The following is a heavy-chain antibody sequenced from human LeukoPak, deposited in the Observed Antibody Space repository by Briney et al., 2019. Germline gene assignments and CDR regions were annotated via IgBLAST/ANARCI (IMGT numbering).Heavy chain of an antibody. J-gene: IGHJ4*02. CDR2: ISGSGGGT. D-gene: IGHD2-15*01. CDR1: GFTFSSYA. Sequence: PGGSLRLSCAASGFTFSSYAMSWVRQAPGKGLEWVSAISGSGGGTYYADSVKGRFTISRDNSKNTLYLQMNSLRAEDTAVYYCAKGEYCSGGSCYSYFDYWGQGTLVTVSS. V-gene: IGHV3-23*01. CDR3: AKGEYCSGGSCYSYFDY.